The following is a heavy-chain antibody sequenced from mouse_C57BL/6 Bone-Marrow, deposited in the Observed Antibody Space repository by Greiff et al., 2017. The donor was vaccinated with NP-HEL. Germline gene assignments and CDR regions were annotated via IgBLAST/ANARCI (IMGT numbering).Heavy chain of an antibody. CDR1: GFTFSSYA. Sequence: DVHLVESGGGLVKPGGSLKLSCAASGFTFSSYAMSWVRQTPEKRLEWVATISDGGSYTYYPDNVKGRFTISRDNAKNNLYLQMSHLKSEDTAMYYCARRVWGQGTLVTVSA. CDR3: ARRV. J-gene: IGHJ3*01. V-gene: IGHV5-4*01. CDR2: ISDGGSYT.